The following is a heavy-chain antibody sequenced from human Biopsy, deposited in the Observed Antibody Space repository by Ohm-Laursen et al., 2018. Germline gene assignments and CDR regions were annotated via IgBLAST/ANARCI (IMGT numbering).Heavy chain of an antibody. Sequence: ATVKISCKASGYTFSSYGINWVRQAPRQGLEWLGWISTYNGNTNYAQNLQGRVTMTTDTSTSTAYMEVTSLRSDDTAVYYCARAKLEPVYYYYGMDVWGQGTTVTVSS. CDR2: ISTYNGNT. J-gene: IGHJ6*02. V-gene: IGHV1-18*01. CDR1: GYTFSSYG. D-gene: IGHD1-1*01. CDR3: ARAKLEPVYYYYGMDV.